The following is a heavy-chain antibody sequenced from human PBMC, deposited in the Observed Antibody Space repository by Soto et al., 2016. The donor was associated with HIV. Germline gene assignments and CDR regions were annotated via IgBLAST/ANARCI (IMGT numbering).Heavy chain of an antibody. CDR1: GYTFTGYY. CDR3: ARVGYDWNDAGAFDI. J-gene: IGHJ3*02. CDR2: INPNSGAT. Sequence: QVQMVQSGAGVKKPGASVKVSCKASGYTFTGYYMHWVRQAPGQGLEWMGWINPNSGATNYAQKFQGRVTMTRDTSISTAYMELSRLRSDDTAVYYCARVGYDWNDAGAFDIWGQGTMVTVSS. D-gene: IGHD1-1*01. V-gene: IGHV1-2*02.